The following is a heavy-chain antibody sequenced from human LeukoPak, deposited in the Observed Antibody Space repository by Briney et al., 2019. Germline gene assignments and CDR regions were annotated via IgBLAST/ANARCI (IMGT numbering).Heavy chain of an antibody. D-gene: IGHD6-19*01. V-gene: IGHV3-21*01. CDR3: ARDKRLRIAVAGFDY. CDR1: GFTFSSYS. CDR2: ISSSSSYI. Sequence: GGSLRLSCAASGFTFSSYSMNWVRQTPGKGLERVSSISSSSSYIYYADSVKGRFTISRDNAKNSLYLQMNSLRAEDTAVYYCARDKRLRIAVAGFDYWGQGTLVTVSS. J-gene: IGHJ4*02.